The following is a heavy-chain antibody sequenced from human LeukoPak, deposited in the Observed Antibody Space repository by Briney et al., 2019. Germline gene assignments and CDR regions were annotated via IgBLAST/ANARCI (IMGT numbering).Heavy chain of an antibody. Sequence: GGSLRLSCAASGFIFNNYWMTWVRQAPGKGLEWVANIKQDGSEKNYADSVKGRFTISRDNAKNSLYLQMNSLRAEDAAVYFCAKGSAAGRPYYFDYWGQGTLVTVSS. D-gene: IGHD6-25*01. CDR1: GFIFNNYW. CDR3: AKGSAAGRPYYFDY. CDR2: IKQDGSEK. V-gene: IGHV3-7*03. J-gene: IGHJ4*02.